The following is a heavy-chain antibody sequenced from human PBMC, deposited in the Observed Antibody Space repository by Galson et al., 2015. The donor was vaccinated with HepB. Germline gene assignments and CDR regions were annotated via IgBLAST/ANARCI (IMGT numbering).Heavy chain of an antibody. D-gene: IGHD3-10*01. J-gene: IGHJ4*02. V-gene: IGHV1-2*06. Sequence: SVKVSCKASGYTFTGYYIHWVRQAPGQGLEWMGRINPNNGDTNYAQKFQGRVTMTRDTSISTAYMEMNRLRSDDTAVYYCARELLRTTIVRGVFSPGYWGQGTLVTVSS. CDR2: INPNNGDT. CDR3: ARELLRTTIVRGVFSPGY. CDR1: GYTFTGYY.